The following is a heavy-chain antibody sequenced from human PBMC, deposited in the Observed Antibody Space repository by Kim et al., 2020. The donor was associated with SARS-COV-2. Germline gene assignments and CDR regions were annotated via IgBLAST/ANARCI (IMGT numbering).Heavy chain of an antibody. D-gene: IGHD3-9*01. V-gene: IGHV1-3*01. Sequence: QKFQGRVTITRDTSASTAYMELSSLRSEDTAVYYCARDLRPYFDWLLIDYWGQGTLVTVSS. J-gene: IGHJ4*02. CDR3: ARDLRPYFDWLLIDY.